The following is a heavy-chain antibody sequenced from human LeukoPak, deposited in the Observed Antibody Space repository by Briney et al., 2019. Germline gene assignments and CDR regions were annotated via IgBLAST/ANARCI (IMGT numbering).Heavy chain of an antibody. J-gene: IGHJ4*02. D-gene: IGHD3-22*01. CDR3: AREGSSGYYYTFDY. Sequence: GGSLRLSCAASGFTFNSYGMHWVRQAPGKGLEWVALISYDGREKYYADSVKGRFTISLDNSKNTLYLQMNSLRAEDTAVYYCAREGSSGYYYTFDYWGQGTLVTVSS. V-gene: IGHV3-30*03. CDR1: GFTFNSYG. CDR2: ISYDGREK.